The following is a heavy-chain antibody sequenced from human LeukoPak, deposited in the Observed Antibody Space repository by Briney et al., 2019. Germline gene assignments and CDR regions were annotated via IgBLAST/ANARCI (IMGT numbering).Heavy chain of an antibody. V-gene: IGHV4-59*01. CDR1: GGSISNYY. J-gene: IGHJ3*02. CDR3: TRDVGTYAFDI. CDR2: IYYSGNT. Sequence: SETLSLTCTVSGGSISNYYWSWIRQPPGEGLECIGYIYYSGNTNYNPSLKSRVTISVHTSKNQFSLKLSSVTAADTAVYYCTRDVGTYAFDIWGQGTMVTVSS. D-gene: IGHD1-1*01.